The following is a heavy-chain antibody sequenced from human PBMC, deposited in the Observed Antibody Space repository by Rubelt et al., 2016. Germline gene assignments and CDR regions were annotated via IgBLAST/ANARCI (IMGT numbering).Heavy chain of an antibody. CDR3: AKALTGYYYYGMDV. J-gene: IGHJ6*02. V-gene: IGHV3-30*07. Sequence: YDGSNKYYADSVKGRFTISRDNSKNTLSLQMNSLRAEDTAVYYCAKALTGYYYYGMDVWGQGTTVTVSS. CDR2: YDGSNK.